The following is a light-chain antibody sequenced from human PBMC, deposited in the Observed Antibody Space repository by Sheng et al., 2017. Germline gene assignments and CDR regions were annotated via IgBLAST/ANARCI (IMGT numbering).Light chain of an antibody. CDR2: KAS. J-gene: IGKJ1*01. CDR3: QQYNSYPGT. V-gene: IGKV1-5*03. Sequence: DIQMTQSPSTLSAFVGDRVTITCRASQSIGIWLAWYQQKPWKAPKLLIYKASTLGGGVPSSFSGSGSGTEFTLTISSLQPDDFATYYCQQYNSYPGTFGQGTKVEIK. CDR1: QSIGIW.